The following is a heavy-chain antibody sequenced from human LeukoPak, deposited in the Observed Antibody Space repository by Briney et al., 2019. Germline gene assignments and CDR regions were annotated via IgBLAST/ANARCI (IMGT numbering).Heavy chain of an antibody. CDR2: ISADSYYT. D-gene: IGHD5-18*01. CDR1: GFTFSSHA. CDR3: ANFVDTSMGGNDY. V-gene: IGHV3-23*01. J-gene: IGHJ4*02. Sequence: PGGSLRLSCAASGFTFSSHAMSWVRQAPGKGLEWVSVISADSYYTYYADSVQGRFTISRDNSKNTLYLQMNSLRAEDTALYYCANFVDTSMGGNDYWGQGTLVTVSS.